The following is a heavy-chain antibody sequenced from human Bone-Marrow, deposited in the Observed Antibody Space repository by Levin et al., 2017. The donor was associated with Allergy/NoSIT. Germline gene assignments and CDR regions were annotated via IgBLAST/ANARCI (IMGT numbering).Heavy chain of an antibody. J-gene: IGHJ4*02. CDR1: GFTFSSSA. CDR3: AKYVRGPLYYFDS. D-gene: IGHD3-16*01. Sequence: QPGGSLRLSCTTSGFTFSSSAMSWARQAPGKGLEWVSTISVSTDGPYYTDSVKGRFTVSRDNSKDTLYLQMNSLRADDTAVYYCAKYVRGPLYYFDSWGQGTLVTVSS. V-gene: IGHV3-23*01. CDR2: ISVSTDGP.